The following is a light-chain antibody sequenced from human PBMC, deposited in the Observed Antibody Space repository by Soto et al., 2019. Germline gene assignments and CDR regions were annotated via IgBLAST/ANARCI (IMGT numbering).Light chain of an antibody. J-gene: IGKJ1*01. V-gene: IGKV3-20*01. CDR2: GAS. CDR1: QSVSSSY. Sequence: EIVLTQSPGTLSLSPGERVTLSCWASQSVSSSYLAWYQQKPGQAPRLLIYGASSRATGIPDRFSGSGSGTDFTLTISRLEPEDFAVYYCQQYGSFWTFGQGTKVDIK. CDR3: QQYGSFWT.